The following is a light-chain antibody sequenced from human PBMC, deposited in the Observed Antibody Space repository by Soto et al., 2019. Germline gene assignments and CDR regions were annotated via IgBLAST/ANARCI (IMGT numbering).Light chain of an antibody. V-gene: IGKV3D-15*01. CDR3: QQYNNGLT. CDR1: QSVSSK. J-gene: IGKJ4*01. CDR2: GAS. Sequence: EMVMTQSPATLSVSPGERATLSCRASQSVSSKLAWYQQKPGQAPRLLIYGASTRATGIPARFSSSGSGTGFTLTSSRLQSEDFAVYYCQQYNNGLTFGGGTKVEI.